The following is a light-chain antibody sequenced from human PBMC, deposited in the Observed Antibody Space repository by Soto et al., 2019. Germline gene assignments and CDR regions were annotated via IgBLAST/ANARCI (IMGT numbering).Light chain of an antibody. Sequence: QSVLTQPPSASGSPGQSVTISCTGTKNDIGVYDFVSWYQHHPGKAPRLIIYEVVQRPSGVPDRFSGSKSGNTASLTGSGLQAADEADYLCKSYAGSNTYVFGSGTKVTVL. CDR2: EVV. CDR3: KSYAGSNTYV. V-gene: IGLV2-8*01. J-gene: IGLJ1*01. CDR1: KNDIGVYDF.